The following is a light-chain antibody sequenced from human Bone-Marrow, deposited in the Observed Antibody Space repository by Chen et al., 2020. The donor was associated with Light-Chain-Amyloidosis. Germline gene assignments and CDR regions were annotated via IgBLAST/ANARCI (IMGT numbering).Light chain of an antibody. CDR3: MQSIQLQYT. Sequence: DIVMTQTPVSLSVTPGQPTSIYCTSSHSLLHHDGKTHLYCYLQKPGKPPQLLIYEVSNQFSGVPDRFSGSGSGTDFTLKISRVEAEDVGVYYCMQSIQLQYTFGEGTKLEIK. CDR1: HSLLHHDGKTH. CDR2: EVS. V-gene: IGKV2D-29*01. J-gene: IGKJ2*01.